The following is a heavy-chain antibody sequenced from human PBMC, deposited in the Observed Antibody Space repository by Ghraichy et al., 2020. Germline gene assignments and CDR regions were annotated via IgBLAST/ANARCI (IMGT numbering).Heavy chain of an antibody. J-gene: IGHJ6*03. V-gene: IGHV3-23*01. CDR3: AKDLGSGYYSYYMGV. Sequence: GESLNISCAASGFTFSTYGMSWVRQAPGKGLEWVSGISGSGGSTYYADSVKGRFTISRDNSKTTLYLQMNSLRAEDTAVYYCAKDLGSGYYSYYMGVWGKGTTVSVSS. CDR2: ISGSGGST. CDR1: GFTFSTYG. D-gene: IGHD3-10*01.